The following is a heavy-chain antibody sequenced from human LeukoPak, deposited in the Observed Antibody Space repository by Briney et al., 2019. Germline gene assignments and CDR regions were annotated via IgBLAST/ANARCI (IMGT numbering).Heavy chain of an antibody. CDR1: GYTFTGYY. D-gene: IGHD1-26*01. CDR2: INPNSGGT. J-gene: IGHJ3*02. Sequence: ASAKVSCKASGYTFTGYYMHWVRQAPGQGLEWMGWINPNSGGTNYAQKFQGRVTMTRDTSISTAYMELSRLRSDDTAAYYCARDLPYSGSYYSAFDIWGQGTMVTVSS. V-gene: IGHV1-2*02. CDR3: ARDLPYSGSYYSAFDI.